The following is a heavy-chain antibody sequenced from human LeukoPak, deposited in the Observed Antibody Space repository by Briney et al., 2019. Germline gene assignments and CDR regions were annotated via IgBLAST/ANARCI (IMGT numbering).Heavy chain of an antibody. CDR3: AKRGGYGSGSYPYYFDY. V-gene: IGHV3-23*01. Sequence: GGSLRLSCAASGFTFSSYAMSWVRQAPGEGLEWVSAISGSGGSTYYADSVKGRFTISRDNSKNTLYLQMNSLRAEDTAVYYCAKRGGYGSGSYPYYFDYWGQGTLVTVSS. CDR1: GFTFSSYA. D-gene: IGHD3-10*01. J-gene: IGHJ4*02. CDR2: ISGSGGST.